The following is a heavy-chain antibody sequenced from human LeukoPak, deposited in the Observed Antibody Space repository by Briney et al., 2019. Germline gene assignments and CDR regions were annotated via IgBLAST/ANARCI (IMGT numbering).Heavy chain of an antibody. CDR1: GYSFPSYW. J-gene: IGHJ4*02. V-gene: IGHV5-10-1*01. CDR2: IDPSDSYI. D-gene: IGHD5-12*01. Sequence: GESLKISCKGSGYSFPSYWITWVRQMPGKGLEGVGRIDPSDSYINYRPSFQGHVTISADKSISTAYLQWSSLKASDTAMYYCARSYSGYDYLDYWGQGTLVTVSS. CDR3: ARSYSGYDYLDY.